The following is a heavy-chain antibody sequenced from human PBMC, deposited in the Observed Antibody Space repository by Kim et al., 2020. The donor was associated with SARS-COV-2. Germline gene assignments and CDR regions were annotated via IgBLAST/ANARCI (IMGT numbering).Heavy chain of an antibody. CDR2: IYYSGST. CDR3: AREESWSGYPPGWFDP. CDR1: GGSISSYY. D-gene: IGHD3-3*01. Sequence: SETLSLTCTVSGGSISSYYWSWIRQPPGKGLEWIGYIYYSGSTNYNPSLKSRVTISVDTSKNQFSLKLSSVTAADTAVYYCAREESWSGYPPGWFDPWGQGTLVTVSS. V-gene: IGHV4-59*01. J-gene: IGHJ5*02.